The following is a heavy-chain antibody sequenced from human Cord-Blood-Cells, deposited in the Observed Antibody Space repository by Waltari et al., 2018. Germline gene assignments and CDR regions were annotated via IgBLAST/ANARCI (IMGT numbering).Heavy chain of an antibody. CDR3: ARVPYCSSTSCYSENWFDP. V-gene: IGHV4-34*01. CDR1: GGSFSGYY. CDR2: INHSGST. D-gene: IGHD2-2*02. J-gene: IGHJ5*02. Sequence: QVQLQQWGAGLLKPSETLSLTCAVYGGSFSGYYWSWIRQPPGKGLEWIGEINHSGSTNYNPSLKSRVTISVDTSKNQFSLKRSSVTAADTAVYYCARVPYCSSTSCYSENWFDPWGQGTLVTVSS.